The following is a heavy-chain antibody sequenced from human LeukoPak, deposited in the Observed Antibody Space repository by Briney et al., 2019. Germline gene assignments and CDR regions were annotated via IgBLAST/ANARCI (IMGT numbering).Heavy chain of an antibody. J-gene: IGHJ4*02. CDR1: GYTLTSYW. V-gene: IGHV5-51*01. D-gene: IGHD1-14*01. CDR2: IHPGDSDT. Sequence: GESLKISCKGSGYTLTSYWIGWVRQMPGKGLDWMGIIHPGDSDTRYSPSFQGQVTISADKSISTAYLQWSSLKASDTAMYFCARHNREYASDSPLDYWGQGTLVTVSS. CDR3: ARHNREYASDSPLDY.